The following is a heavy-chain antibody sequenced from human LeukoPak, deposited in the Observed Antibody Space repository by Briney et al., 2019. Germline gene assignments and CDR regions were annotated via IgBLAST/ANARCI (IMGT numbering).Heavy chain of an antibody. J-gene: IGHJ4*02. V-gene: IGHV3-23*01. Sequence: GGSLRLSCAVSGINFRGYWMAWVRQAPGKGLEWVSAISGSGGSTYYADSVKGRFTISRDNSKNTLYLQMNSLRAEDTAVYYCAKETVGAEGGWGQGTLVTVSS. CDR2: ISGSGGST. CDR1: GINFRGYW. CDR3: AKETVGAEGG. D-gene: IGHD1-26*01.